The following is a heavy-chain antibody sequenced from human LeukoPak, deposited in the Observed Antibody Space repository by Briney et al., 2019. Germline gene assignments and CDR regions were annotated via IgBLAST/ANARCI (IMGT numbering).Heavy chain of an antibody. CDR3: ARARGLGIADEYNWFDP. D-gene: IGHD6-13*01. CDR2: IYHSGST. CDR1: GYSISSGYY. V-gene: IGHV4-38-2*01. J-gene: IGHJ5*02. Sequence: PSETLSPTCAVSGYSISSGYYWGWIRQPPGKGLEWIGSIYHSGSTYYNPSLKSRVTISVDTSKSQFSLKLSSVTAADTAVYYCARARGLGIADEYNWFDPWGQGTLVTVSS.